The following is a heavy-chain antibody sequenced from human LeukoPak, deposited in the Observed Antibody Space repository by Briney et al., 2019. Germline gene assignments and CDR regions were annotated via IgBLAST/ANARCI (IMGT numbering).Heavy chain of an antibody. D-gene: IGHD2-15*01. CDR2: IYPGDSDT. Sequence: GESLKISCKGSGYSFTSYWIGWVRQMPGKGLEWMGIIYPGDSDTRYSPSFQGQVTISADKSISTAYLQWSSLKASDTAMYYCATAGYCSGGSCHQGGWFDPWGQGTLVTVS. J-gene: IGHJ5*02. CDR3: ATAGYCSGGSCHQGGWFDP. V-gene: IGHV5-51*01. CDR1: GYSFTSYW.